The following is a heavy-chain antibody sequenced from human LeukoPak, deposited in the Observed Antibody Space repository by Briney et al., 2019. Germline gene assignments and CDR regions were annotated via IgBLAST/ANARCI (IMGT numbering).Heavy chain of an antibody. J-gene: IGHJ4*02. V-gene: IGHV3-7*01. Sequence: GGSLRLSCVASGFTFSSYWMSWVRPAPGKGLEWVANIKVDGSEEYYVDSVKGRFTISRDNAKNSLYLQMNSLRAEDTALYYCARDSLPEGGDYWGQGTLVNVSS. CDR1: GFTFSSYW. CDR2: IKVDGSEE. D-gene: IGHD3-16*01. CDR3: ARDSLPEGGDY.